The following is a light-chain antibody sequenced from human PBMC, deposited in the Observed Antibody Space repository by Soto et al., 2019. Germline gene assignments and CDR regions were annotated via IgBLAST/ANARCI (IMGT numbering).Light chain of an antibody. J-gene: IGKJ5*01. CDR3: QQTNSFPIT. CDR2: KAS. Sequence: QMTQSPSTLSGSVGDRVTITCRASKTISSWLAXYXXKXGXXXKXXXYKASTLKSGVPSRFSGSGYGTEFTLTISSLQPDDFATYYCQQTNSFPITFGQGTRLEIK. CDR1: KTISSW. V-gene: IGKV1-5*03.